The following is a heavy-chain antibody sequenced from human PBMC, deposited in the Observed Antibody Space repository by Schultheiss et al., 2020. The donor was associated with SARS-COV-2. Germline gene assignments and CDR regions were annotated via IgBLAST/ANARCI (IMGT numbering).Heavy chain of an antibody. V-gene: IGHV3-21*01. CDR2: ISSSSSYI. J-gene: IGHJ4*02. CDR3: ARGGYYDYWSGYYFDY. CDR1: GFTFSSYS. D-gene: IGHD3-3*01. Sequence: GGSLRLSCAASGFTFSSYSMNWVRQAPGKGLEWVSSISSSSSYIYYADSVKGRFTISRDKSKNTLYLQMNSLRDEDRAVYYCARGGYYDYWSGYYFDYWGQGALVTVSS.